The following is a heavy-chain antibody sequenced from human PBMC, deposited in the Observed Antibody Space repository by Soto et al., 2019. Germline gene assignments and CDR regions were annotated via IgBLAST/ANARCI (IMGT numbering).Heavy chain of an antibody. CDR3: ARDRQWEPLIY. V-gene: IGHV1-18*01. Sequence: QVQLVQSGVEVKMPGASVKLSCKTYGYAFTNYGVTWVRQVSGQGLEWIGWVSGYNRNTNYAQKFEDRVIMTTDTSTNTAHMELRSLRSDDTGIYDCARDRQWEPLIYWGRGTLLTVSP. D-gene: IGHD1-26*01. CDR2: VSGYNRNT. CDR1: GYAFTNYG. J-gene: IGHJ4*02.